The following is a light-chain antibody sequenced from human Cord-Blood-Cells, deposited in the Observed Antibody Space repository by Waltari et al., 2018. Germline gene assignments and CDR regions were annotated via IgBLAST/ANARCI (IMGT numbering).Light chain of an antibody. CDR1: QSISSY. V-gene: IGKV1-39*01. CDR2: AAS. Sequence: DIQMTQSPSSLSASVGDRFTITCRASQSISSYLNWYQQKPGKAPKLLIYAASSLQSGVTSRFSGSGSGTDFTLTISSLKPEDFATYYCQQSYSTPWTFGQGTKVEIK. J-gene: IGKJ1*01. CDR3: QQSYSTPWT.